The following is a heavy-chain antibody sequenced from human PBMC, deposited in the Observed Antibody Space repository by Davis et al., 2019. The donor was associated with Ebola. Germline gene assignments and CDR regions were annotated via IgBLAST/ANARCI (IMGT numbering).Heavy chain of an antibody. D-gene: IGHD4-17*01. J-gene: IGHJ5*02. CDR3: ARGLGWGDYPRNDWFDP. CDR1: GYTFTSYG. Sequence: ASVKVSCKASGYTFTSYGISWVRQAPGQGLEWMGWISADNGNTNYAQKLQGRVTMTTDTSTSTAYMELRSLRSDDTAVYYCARGLGWGDYPRNDWFDPWGQGTLVTVSS. V-gene: IGHV1-18*04. CDR2: ISADNGNT.